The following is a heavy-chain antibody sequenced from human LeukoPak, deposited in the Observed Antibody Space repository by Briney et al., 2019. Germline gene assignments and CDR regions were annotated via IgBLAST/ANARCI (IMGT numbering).Heavy chain of an antibody. D-gene: IGHD3-16*02. Sequence: GGSLRLSCAASGFTFSAYWMHWVRQAPGKGLVWVSRINGDGSSTSYADSVKGRFTISRDNAKNSLYLQMNSLRAEDTAVYYCAKDRRRIMITFGGVIAHDYWGQGTLVTVSS. CDR2: INGDGSST. CDR3: AKDRRRIMITFGGVIAHDY. CDR1: GFTFSAYW. J-gene: IGHJ4*02. V-gene: IGHV3-74*01.